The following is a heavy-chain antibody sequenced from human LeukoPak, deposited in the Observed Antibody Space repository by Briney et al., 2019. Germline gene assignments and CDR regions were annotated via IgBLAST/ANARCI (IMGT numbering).Heavy chain of an antibody. CDR3: ARGAVSGSSWVFDY. CDR1: GYSISSGHY. CDR2: IYHSGST. J-gene: IGHJ4*02. D-gene: IGHD6-13*01. V-gene: IGHV4-38-2*01. Sequence: SETLSLTCAVSGYSISSGHYSGWIRQPPGKGLEWIGSIYHSGSTYYNPSLKSRVTISLDTSKNQFSLKLSSVTAADTAVYYCARGAVSGSSWVFDYWGQGTLVTVSS.